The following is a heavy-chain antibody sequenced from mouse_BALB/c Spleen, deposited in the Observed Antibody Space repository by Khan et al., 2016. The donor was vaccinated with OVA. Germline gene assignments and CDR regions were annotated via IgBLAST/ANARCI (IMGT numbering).Heavy chain of an antibody. CDR2: ISSDGDYT. D-gene: IGHD2-1*01. J-gene: IGHJ3*01. Sequence: EVKLVESGGGLVKPGGSLKLSCAASGFTFSTYAMPWVRQTPEQRLEWVATISSDGDYTYFPDNVTGRFTISRDNAKNTLCLQMTSLGSEDTAMYYCARSPYGNFAYWGQGTLVTVSA. CDR3: ARSPYGNFAY. CDR1: GFTFSTYA. V-gene: IGHV5-9-3*01.